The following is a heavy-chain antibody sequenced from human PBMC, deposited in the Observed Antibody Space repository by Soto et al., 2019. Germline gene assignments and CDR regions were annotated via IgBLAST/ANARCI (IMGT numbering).Heavy chain of an antibody. Sequence: PGEALKITCLASGYTFNNYWIDWVRQMPGKGLEYLGIIYPGDSDTSYSPPLQGQVTISADTSLSTASLQWSSLKASDSAIHYWASRPKEDSGPSPYYAAFGVCGRVATVTVAS. CDR1: GYTFNNYW. CDR2: IYPGDSDT. CDR3: ASRPKEDSGPSPYYAAFGV. D-gene: IGHD1-26*01. J-gene: IGHJ6*02. V-gene: IGHV5-51*01.